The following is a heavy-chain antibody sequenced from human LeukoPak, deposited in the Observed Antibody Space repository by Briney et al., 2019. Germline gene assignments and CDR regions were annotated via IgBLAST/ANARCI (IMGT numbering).Heavy chain of an antibody. D-gene: IGHD3-10*01. V-gene: IGHV1-69*05. CDR3: ARGITIVRGVIDYYSCYGMDV. CDR1: RGTFSIYG. Sequence: GASVKVSCKASRGTFSIYGISWVRQAPGQGLEWMGGIIPIFGTANYAQKFQGRVTITTDESTSTAYMELSSLRSGDTAVYYCARGITIVRGVIDYYSCYGMDVWGKGTTATVSS. CDR2: IIPIFGTA. J-gene: IGHJ6*04.